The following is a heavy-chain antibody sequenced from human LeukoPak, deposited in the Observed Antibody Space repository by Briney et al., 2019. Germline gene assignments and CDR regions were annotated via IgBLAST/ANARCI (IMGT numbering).Heavy chain of an antibody. CDR2: IIPIFGTA. V-gene: IGHV1-69*05. CDR3: ARGPYDSSGYYYSFDH. J-gene: IGHJ4*02. D-gene: IGHD3-22*01. CDR1: GGTYSSYA. Sequence: SVKVSCKASGGTYSSYAISWVRQAPGQGLEWMGGIIPIFGTANYAQKFQGRVTITTDESTSTAYMELSSLRSEDTAVYYCARGPYDSSGYYYSFDHWGQGTLVTVSS.